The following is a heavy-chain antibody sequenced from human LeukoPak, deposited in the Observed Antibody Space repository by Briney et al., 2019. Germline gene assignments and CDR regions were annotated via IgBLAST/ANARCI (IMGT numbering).Heavy chain of an antibody. CDR3: ARGDMMLRGVIDEIDP. CDR2: THYSGST. V-gene: IGHV4-59*01. J-gene: IGHJ5*02. D-gene: IGHD3-10*01. CDR1: GGSISTYY. Sequence: SETLSLICTVSGGSISTYYWMWIRQPPGKGLEWIGCTHYSGSTNYNPSLKSRVTMSVDTSKNLFSLKLSPVTAADSAVYYCARGDMMLRGVIDEIDPWGQGTLVTVSS.